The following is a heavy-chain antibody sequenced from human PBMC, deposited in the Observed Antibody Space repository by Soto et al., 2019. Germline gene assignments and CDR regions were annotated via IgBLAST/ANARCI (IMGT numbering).Heavy chain of an antibody. CDR3: ASSGDCSSTSCYHWFDP. D-gene: IGHD2-2*01. CDR1: GGSFSGYY. J-gene: IGHJ5*02. CDR2: INHSGST. V-gene: IGHV4-34*01. Sequence: SETLSLTCAVYGGSFSGYYWSWIRQPPGKGLEWIGEINHSGSTNYNPSLKSRVTISVDTSKNQFSLKLSSVTAADTAVYYCASSGDCSSTSCYHWFDPWGQGTLVTVSS.